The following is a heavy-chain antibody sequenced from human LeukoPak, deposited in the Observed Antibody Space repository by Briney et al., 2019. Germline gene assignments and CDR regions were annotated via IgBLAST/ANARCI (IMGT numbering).Heavy chain of an antibody. CDR3: ARLSFFYSSGWYLNEDAFDI. D-gene: IGHD6-19*01. J-gene: IGHJ3*02. Sequence: PSETLSLTCTVSGGPISSSSYYWGWIRQPPGKGLEWIGSTYYSGSTYYNPSLKSRVTISVDTSKHQFSLKLSSVTAADKAVYYCARLSFFYSSGWYLNEDAFDIWGQGTMVTVSS. CDR2: TYYSGST. V-gene: IGHV4-39*01. CDR1: GGPISSSSYY.